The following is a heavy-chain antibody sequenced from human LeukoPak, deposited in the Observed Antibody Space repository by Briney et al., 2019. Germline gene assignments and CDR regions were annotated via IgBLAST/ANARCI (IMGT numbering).Heavy chain of an antibody. CDR3: ARAANTAAGTPTLAIDY. J-gene: IGHJ4*02. Sequence: GGSLRLSCAASGFNFTNYNMNWVRQAPGKGLEWVSSIHSSSGSIYYADSLKGRFTISRDNAKNSLYLQMNSLRAEDTAVYYCARAANTAAGTPTLAIDYWGQGTLVTVSS. D-gene: IGHD6-13*01. CDR2: IHSSSGSI. V-gene: IGHV3-21*01. CDR1: GFNFTNYN.